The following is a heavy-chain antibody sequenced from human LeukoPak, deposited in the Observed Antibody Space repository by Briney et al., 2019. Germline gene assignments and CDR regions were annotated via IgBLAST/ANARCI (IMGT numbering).Heavy chain of an antibody. CDR3: ARGYGMSSGWYSAWFDP. D-gene: IGHD6-19*01. CDR2: INPNSGGT. J-gene: IGHJ5*02. V-gene: IGHV1-2*04. Sequence: AASVKVSCKASGYTFPGYYMHWVRQAPGQGLAWMGWINPNSGGTNYAQKFQGWVTMTRDTSISTAYMELSRLRSDDTAVYYCARGYGMSSGWYSAWFDPWGQGTLVTVSS. CDR1: GYTFPGYY.